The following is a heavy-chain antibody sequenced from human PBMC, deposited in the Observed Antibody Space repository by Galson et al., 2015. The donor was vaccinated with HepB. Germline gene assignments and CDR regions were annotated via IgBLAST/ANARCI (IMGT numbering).Heavy chain of an antibody. D-gene: IGHD6-19*01. CDR1: GFTFSSYG. Sequence: SLRLSCAASGFTFSSYGMHWVRQAPGKGLEWVAVISYDGSNKYYADSVKGRFTISRDNSKNTLYLQMNSLRAEDTAVYYCARDPQQWLVHDAFDIWGQGTMVTVSS. J-gene: IGHJ3*02. V-gene: IGHV3-30*03. CDR2: ISYDGSNK. CDR3: ARDPQQWLVHDAFDI.